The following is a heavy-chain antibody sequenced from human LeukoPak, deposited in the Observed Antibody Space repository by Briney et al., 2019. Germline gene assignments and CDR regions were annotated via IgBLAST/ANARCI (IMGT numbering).Heavy chain of an antibody. CDR2: ISSGGGTT. V-gene: IGHV3-23*01. D-gene: IGHD1-14*01. Sequence: GRSLRLSCAASGFTFSNYAMSWVRQAPGKGLEWVSGISSGGGTTYYADSVKGRLTISRDNSKNTVYVQMNSLRAEDTAVYYCAKGIRPEGWGQGTLVTVSS. CDR1: GFTFSNYA. CDR3: AKGIRPEG. J-gene: IGHJ4*02.